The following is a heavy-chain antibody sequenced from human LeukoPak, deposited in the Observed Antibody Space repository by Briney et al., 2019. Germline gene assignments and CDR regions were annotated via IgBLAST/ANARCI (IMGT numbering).Heavy chain of an antibody. CDR3: ARGRPHGNDY. D-gene: IGHD4-23*01. CDR2: IASDGSST. CDR1: GFTCSSYG. J-gene: IGHJ4*02. V-gene: IGHV3-74*01. Sequence: PGGSLRLSRAASGFTCSSYGMNWVRQAPGKGLVWVSRIASDGSSTTYADSVKGRFSISRDNAKNTLYLQMNSLRVEDTAVYYCARGRPHGNDYWGQGTLVTVSS.